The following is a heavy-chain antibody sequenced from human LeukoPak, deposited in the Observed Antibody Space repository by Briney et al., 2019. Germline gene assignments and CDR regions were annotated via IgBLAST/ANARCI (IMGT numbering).Heavy chain of an antibody. Sequence: SETLSLTCTVSGGSISSHYWSWIRQPPGKGLEWIGYIYYSGSTNYNPSLKSRVTISVDTSKNQFSLKLSSVTAADTAVYYCARVLRVIRSPPVPLDVWGKGTTVTVSS. CDR1: GGSISSHY. CDR3: ARVLRVIRSPPVPLDV. D-gene: IGHD3-9*01. V-gene: IGHV4-59*11. CDR2: IYYSGST. J-gene: IGHJ6*04.